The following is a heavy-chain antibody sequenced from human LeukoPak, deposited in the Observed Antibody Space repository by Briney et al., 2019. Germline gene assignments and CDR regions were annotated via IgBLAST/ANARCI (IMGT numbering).Heavy chain of an antibody. Sequence: GGSLRLSCAASGFTFSDYYMSWIRQAPGKGLEWLSYISSSGRTIFHADSVEGRFTISRDNAKNSLYLQMNSLRAEDTAVYYCARSRGGIQEYCTSSNCYNDLWGQGALVTVSS. CDR1: GFTFSDYY. D-gene: IGHD2-2*01. CDR2: ISSSGRTI. V-gene: IGHV3-11*01. J-gene: IGHJ5*02. CDR3: ARSRGGIQEYCTSSNCYNDL.